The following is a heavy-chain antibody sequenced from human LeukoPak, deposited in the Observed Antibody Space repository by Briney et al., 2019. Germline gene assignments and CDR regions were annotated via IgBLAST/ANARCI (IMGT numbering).Heavy chain of an antibody. CDR2: ISGSGGST. D-gene: IGHD1-26*01. Sequence: GGTLRLSCVASGFTFSTYGMSWVRQAPGKGLEWVSAISGSGGSTYYADSVKGRFTISRDNSKNTLYLQMNSLRAEDTAVYYCAGGGGVGAKYWGQGTLVTVSS. V-gene: IGHV3-23*01. CDR3: AGGGGVGAKY. CDR1: GFTFSTYG. J-gene: IGHJ4*02.